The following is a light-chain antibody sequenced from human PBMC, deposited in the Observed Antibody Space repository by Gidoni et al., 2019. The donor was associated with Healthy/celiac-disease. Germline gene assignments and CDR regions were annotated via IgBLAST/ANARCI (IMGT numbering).Light chain of an antibody. CDR1: SSNIGAGSA. Sequence: QSVLTQPPSVSGAPGQRVTIPCTGSSSNIGAGSAVHWYQQLPGTAPKLLIYGNSNRPSGVPDRFSGSKSGTSASLAITGLQAEDEADYYCQSYDRSLSGSGVFGGGTKLTVL. V-gene: IGLV1-40*01. CDR2: GNS. J-gene: IGLJ2*01. CDR3: QSYDRSLSGSGV.